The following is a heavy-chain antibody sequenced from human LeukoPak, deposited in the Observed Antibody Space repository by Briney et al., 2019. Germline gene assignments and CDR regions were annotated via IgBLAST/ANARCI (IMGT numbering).Heavy chain of an antibody. CDR1: GFTFGNYG. CDR2: ISYDGSSE. J-gene: IGHJ6*02. V-gene: IGHV3-30*18. CDR3: AKELYNYGDYGAEGLDV. Sequence: GGSLRLSCAVSGFTFGNYGMHWVRQAPGKGLEWVALISYDGSSEYYAGSVKGRFTISRDNSKITVYLQMSSLKAEDTAVYYCAKELYNYGDYGAEGLDVGGQGTTVTVS. D-gene: IGHD4-17*01.